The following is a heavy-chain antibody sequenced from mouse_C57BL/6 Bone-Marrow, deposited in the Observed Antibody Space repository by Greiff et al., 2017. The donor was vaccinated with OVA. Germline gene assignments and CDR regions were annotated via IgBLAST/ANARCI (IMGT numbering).Heavy chain of an antibody. CDR1: GYTFTEYT. CDR2: VYPGSGSI. CDR3: ARHEDGSFSAWFAY. J-gene: IGHJ3*01. D-gene: IGHD4-1*01. Sequence: QVHVKQSGAELVKPGASVKLSCKASGYTFTEYTIHWVKQRSGQGLEWIGWVYPGSGSIKYNEKFKGKATLTADKSSSTVYMELSRLTSEDSAVYFCARHEDGSFSAWFAYWGQGTLVTVSA. V-gene: IGHV1-62-2*01.